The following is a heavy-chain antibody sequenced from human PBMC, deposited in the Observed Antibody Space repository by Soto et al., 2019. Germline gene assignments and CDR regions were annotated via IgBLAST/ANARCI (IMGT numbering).Heavy chain of an antibody. V-gene: IGHV1-3*01. CDR2: INAGNGNT. CDR1: GYTFTSYD. Sequence: ASVKVSCKASGYTFTSYDINWVRQATGQRLEWMGWINAGNGNTKYSQKFQGRVTITRDTSASTAYMELSSLRSEDTAVYYCARDLAFDIWGQGTMVTVSS. J-gene: IGHJ3*02. CDR3: ARDLAFDI.